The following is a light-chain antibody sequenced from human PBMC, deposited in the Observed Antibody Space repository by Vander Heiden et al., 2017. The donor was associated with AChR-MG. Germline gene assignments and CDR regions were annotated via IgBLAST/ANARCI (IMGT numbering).Light chain of an antibody. CDR1: SRDIGGYDY. CDR2: DVT. J-gene: IGLJ1*01. V-gene: IGLV2-14*03. Sequence: QSTLTQPASVSGSPGESITISCSGTSRDIGGYDYVSWYQQHSGKGPKLLFYDVTDRLSGVSSRFSGSKSDNTASLTISGLQAEDEAVYYCSSYISGSSLPVFGTGTKVTVL. CDR3: SSYISGSSLPV.